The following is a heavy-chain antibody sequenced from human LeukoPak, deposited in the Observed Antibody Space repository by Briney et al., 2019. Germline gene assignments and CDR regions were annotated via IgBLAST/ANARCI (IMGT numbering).Heavy chain of an antibody. V-gene: IGHV3-21*04. CDR3: ARWSGYDSSGPKFDY. CDR1: GFTFSSYS. D-gene: IGHD3-22*01. Sequence: GGSLRLSCAASGFTFSSYSMNWVRQAPGKGLEWVSSISSSSSYIYYADSVKGRFTISRDNAKNSLYLQMNSLRAEDTALYYCARWSGYDSSGPKFDYWGQGTLVTVSS. J-gene: IGHJ4*02. CDR2: ISSSSSYI.